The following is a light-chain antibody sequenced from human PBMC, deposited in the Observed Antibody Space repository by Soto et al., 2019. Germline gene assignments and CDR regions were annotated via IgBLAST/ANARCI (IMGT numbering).Light chain of an antibody. CDR2: AAS. Sequence: DIQMTQAPSSLSASVGDRVTITCRASQSINSYLNWYQQKPGKAPKFLIYAASSLQSGVPSRFSGSGSGTDFTLTISSLQSEDCATYYCQQSYSSPWTFGQGTKVEI. CDR1: QSINSY. J-gene: IGKJ1*01. CDR3: QQSYSSPWT. V-gene: IGKV1-39*01.